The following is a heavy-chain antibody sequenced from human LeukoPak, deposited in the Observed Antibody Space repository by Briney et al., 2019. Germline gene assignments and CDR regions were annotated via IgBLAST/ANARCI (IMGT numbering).Heavy chain of an antibody. Sequence: GGSLRLSCAASGFSFSNYGMHWVRQAPGKGLEWVAFIRFDGTNEFYADSVKGRFTISRDNSKNTLFLQMNSLRAEDTAVYYCAKDKSMVRELDYWGQGTLVTVSS. D-gene: IGHD3-10*01. CDR3: AKDKSMVRELDY. CDR2: IRFDGTNE. CDR1: GFSFSNYG. V-gene: IGHV3-30*02. J-gene: IGHJ4*02.